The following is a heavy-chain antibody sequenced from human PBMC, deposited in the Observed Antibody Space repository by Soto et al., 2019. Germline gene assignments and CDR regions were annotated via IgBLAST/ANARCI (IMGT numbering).Heavy chain of an antibody. Sequence: PGGSLRLSCAASGFTFSSYAMHWVRQAPGKGLEWVAVISYDGSNKYYADSVKGRFTISRDNSKNTLYLQMNSLRAEDTAVYYCARDRIAVAGTGGSFDCWGQGTLVTVSS. CDR1: GFTFSSYA. D-gene: IGHD6-19*01. V-gene: IGHV3-30-3*01. J-gene: IGHJ4*02. CDR3: ARDRIAVAGTGGSFDC. CDR2: ISYDGSNK.